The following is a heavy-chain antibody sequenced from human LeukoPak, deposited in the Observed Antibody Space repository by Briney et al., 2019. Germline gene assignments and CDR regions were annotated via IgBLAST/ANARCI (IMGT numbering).Heavy chain of an antibody. CDR3: GKEVERHFDLKY. D-gene: IGHD2/OR15-2a*01. Sequence: GGSLRLSCAASGLTSGIYAMSWVRQAPGKGLEWVSAFSGGGDSFYADSVRGRFTVSADTSRNILYLQMNSLRAEDTAVYYCGKEVERHFDLKYWGQGTPVTVSS. V-gene: IGHV3-23*01. J-gene: IGHJ4*02. CDR1: GLTSGIYA. CDR2: FSGGGDS.